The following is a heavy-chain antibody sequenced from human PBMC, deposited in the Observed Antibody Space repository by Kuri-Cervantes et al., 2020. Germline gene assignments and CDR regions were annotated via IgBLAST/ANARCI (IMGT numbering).Heavy chain of an antibody. J-gene: IGHJ6*02. CDR2: ISYDGSNK. V-gene: IGHV3-30-3*01. CDR3: AREETDSSSWYYYYYGMDV. Sequence: GESLKISCAASGFTFSSYAMHWVRQAPGKGLEWVAVISYDGSNKYYADSVKGRFTISRDNSKNTLYLQMNSLRAEDTAVYYCAREETDSSSWYYYYYGMDVWGQGTTVTVSS. CDR1: GFTFSSYA. D-gene: IGHD6-13*01.